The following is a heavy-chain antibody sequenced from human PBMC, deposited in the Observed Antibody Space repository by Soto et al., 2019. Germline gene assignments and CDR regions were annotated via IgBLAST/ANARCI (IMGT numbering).Heavy chain of an antibody. CDR1: GGSFSGYY. Sequence: QVQLQQWGAGLLKPSETLSLTCAVYGGSFSGYYWSWIRQPPGKGLEWIGEINHSGSTNYNPSLKGRVTISVDTSKNQFSLKLSSVTAADTAVYYCARGGPSGSYGYWGQGTLVTVSS. CDR2: INHSGST. J-gene: IGHJ4*02. V-gene: IGHV4-34*01. D-gene: IGHD1-26*01. CDR3: ARGGPSGSYGY.